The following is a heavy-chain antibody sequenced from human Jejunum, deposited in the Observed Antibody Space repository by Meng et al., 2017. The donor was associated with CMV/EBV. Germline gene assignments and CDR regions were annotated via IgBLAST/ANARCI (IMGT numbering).Heavy chain of an antibody. Sequence: FSSHEMNWVRQAPGKGLEWLAYISSSGVTTYYADSVEGRFTISRDNAKNSLYLQMNSLRAEDTALYYCARHYYASGSYPTSGMDVWGQGTTVTVSS. J-gene: IGHJ6*02. D-gene: IGHD3-10*01. CDR1: FSSHE. V-gene: IGHV3-48*03. CDR3: ARHYYASGSYPTSGMDV. CDR2: ISSSGVTT.